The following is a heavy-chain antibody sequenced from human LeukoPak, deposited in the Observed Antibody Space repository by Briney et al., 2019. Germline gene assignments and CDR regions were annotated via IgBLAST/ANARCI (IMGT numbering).Heavy chain of an antibody. V-gene: IGHV3-23*01. CDR1: GFTFSSYA. CDR3: AKAGLRVTAIRGPNWFDP. Sequence: GGSLRLSCAASGFTFSSYAMSWVRQVPGKGLEWVSAISGSGGSTYYADSVKGRFTISRDNSKNTLYLQMNSLRAEDTAVYYCAKAGLRVTAIRGPNWFDPWGQGTLVTVSS. D-gene: IGHD2-21*02. CDR2: ISGSGGST. J-gene: IGHJ5*02.